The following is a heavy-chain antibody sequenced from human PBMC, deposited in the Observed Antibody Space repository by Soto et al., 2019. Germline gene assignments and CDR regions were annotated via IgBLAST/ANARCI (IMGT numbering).Heavy chain of an antibody. CDR3: ARDSSGLRFDY. CDR1: GGSISSSSYY. Sequence: PSETLSLTCTVSGGSISSSSYYWGWIRQPPGKGLEWIGSIYYSGSTYYNPSLKSRVTISVDTSKNQFSLKLSSVTAADTAVYYCARDSSGLRFDYWGQGTLVTVSS. V-gene: IGHV4-39*01. J-gene: IGHJ4*02. CDR2: IYYSGST. D-gene: IGHD6-19*01.